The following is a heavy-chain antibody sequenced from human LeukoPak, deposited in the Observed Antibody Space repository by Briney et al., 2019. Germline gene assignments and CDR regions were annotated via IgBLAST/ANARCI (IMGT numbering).Heavy chain of an antibody. V-gene: IGHV4-39*07. J-gene: IGHJ6*03. CDR3: ARSYYDSSGYFGGYYYYYMDV. CDR2: IYYSGST. CDR1: VGSISSSSYY. D-gene: IGHD3-22*01. Sequence: SETLSLTCTVSVGSISSSSYYWGWIRQPPGKGLEWIGSIYYSGSTYYNPSLKSRVTISVDTSKNQFSLKLSSVTAADTAVYYCARSYYDSSGYFGGYYYYYMDVWGKGTTVTVSS.